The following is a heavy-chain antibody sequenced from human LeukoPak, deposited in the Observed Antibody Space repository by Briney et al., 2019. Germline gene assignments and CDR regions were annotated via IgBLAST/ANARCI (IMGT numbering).Heavy chain of an antibody. CDR1: GYTFTGYY. Sequence: ASVKVSCKASGYTFTGYYMHWVRQAPGQGLKWMGWINPNSGGTNYAQKFQGRVTMTRDTCISTAYMELSRLRSDDTAVYYCARVPTRQQLVRGNWFDPWGQGTLVTVSS. D-gene: IGHD6-13*01. V-gene: IGHV1-2*02. CDR2: INPNSGGT. CDR3: ARVPTRQQLVRGNWFDP. J-gene: IGHJ5*02.